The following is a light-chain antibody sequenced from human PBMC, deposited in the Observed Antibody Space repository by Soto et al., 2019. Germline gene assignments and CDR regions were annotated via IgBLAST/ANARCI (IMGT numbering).Light chain of an antibody. J-gene: IGKJ1*01. CDR2: DAS. V-gene: IGKV3-15*01. CDR3: EQYGSSPRT. Sequence: EIVMTQSPATLSVSPGEGATLSCRASQSVSMNLAWYQQKPGQAPRLLLYDASTTAADIPARFSGSGSGTDFTLTISRLEPEDFAVYYCEQYGSSPRTFGQGTKVDIK. CDR1: QSVSMN.